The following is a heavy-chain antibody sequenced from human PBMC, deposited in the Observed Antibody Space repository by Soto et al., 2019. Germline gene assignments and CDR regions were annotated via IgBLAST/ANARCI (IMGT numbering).Heavy chain of an antibody. Sequence: QVQLVESGGGVVQPGRSLRLSCAASGFTFSSYGMHWVRQAPGKGLEWVAVISYDGSNKYYADSVKGRFTISRDNSKNTLYLQMNSLRAEDTGVYYCAKDRVTMVRGVIGGGWGQGTLVTVSS. CDR1: GFTFSSYG. V-gene: IGHV3-30*18. CDR3: AKDRVTMVRGVIGGG. CDR2: ISYDGSNK. D-gene: IGHD3-10*01. J-gene: IGHJ4*02.